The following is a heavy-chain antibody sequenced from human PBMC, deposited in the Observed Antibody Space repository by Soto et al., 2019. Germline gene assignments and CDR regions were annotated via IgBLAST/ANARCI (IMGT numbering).Heavy chain of an antibody. CDR1: GYTFTSYG. V-gene: IGHV1-18*01. Sequence: ASVKVSCKASGYTFTSYGISWVRQAPGQGLEWMGWISAYNGNTNYAQKLQGRVTMTTDTSTSTAYMELRSLRSDDTAVYYCARVVAPVYGSGSDYYYYYYYMDVWGKGTTVTVSS. D-gene: IGHD3-10*01. CDR3: ARVVAPVYGSGSDYYYYYYYMDV. CDR2: ISAYNGNT. J-gene: IGHJ6*03.